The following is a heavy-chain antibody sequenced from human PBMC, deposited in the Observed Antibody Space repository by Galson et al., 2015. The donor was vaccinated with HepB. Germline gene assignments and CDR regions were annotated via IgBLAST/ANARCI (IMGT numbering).Heavy chain of an antibody. CDR3: AGVRGFGASADY. CDR1: GFTFTSYA. Sequence: SLRLSCAASGFTFTSYAMHWVRQAPGKGLEWVTVISYDGHYKYYADSVKGRFTISRDDSKNTRYLQMNSLRAEDTAVYYCAGVRGFGASADYWGQGTLVTVSS. CDR2: ISYDGHYK. V-gene: IGHV3-30*04. J-gene: IGHJ4*02. D-gene: IGHD3-10*01.